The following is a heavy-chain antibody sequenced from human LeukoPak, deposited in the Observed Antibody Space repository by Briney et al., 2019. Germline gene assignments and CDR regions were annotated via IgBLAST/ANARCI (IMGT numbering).Heavy chain of an antibody. CDR2: INPSSGSP. Sequence: ASVKVSCKASGYTFISYYIHWVRQAPGQGLEWMGVINPSSGSPSYAQNFQGRVTMTRDTSMSTVYMELSSLRPEDTAVYYCARARGVTVLYYYYGMDVWGQGTTVTVSS. J-gene: IGHJ6*02. CDR3: ARARGVTVLYYYYGMDV. CDR1: GYTFISYY. V-gene: IGHV1-46*01. D-gene: IGHD2-21*02.